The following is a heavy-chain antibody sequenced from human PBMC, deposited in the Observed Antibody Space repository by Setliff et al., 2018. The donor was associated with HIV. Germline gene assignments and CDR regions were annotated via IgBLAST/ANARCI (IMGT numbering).Heavy chain of an antibody. V-gene: IGHV1-2*02. Sequence: GASVKVSCKASGYTFTGYYMHWVRQAPGQGLEWMGWINPNSGGTNYAQKFQGRVTMTRDTSISTAYMELSRLRSDDTAVYYCATGGLSRWLVRGDAFDYWGQGTLVTVSS. CDR2: INPNSGGT. CDR1: GYTFTGYY. CDR3: ATGGLSRWLVRGDAFDY. D-gene: IGHD6-19*01. J-gene: IGHJ4*02.